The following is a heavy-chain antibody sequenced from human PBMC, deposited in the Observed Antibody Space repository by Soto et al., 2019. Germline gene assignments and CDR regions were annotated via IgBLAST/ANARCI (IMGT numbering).Heavy chain of an antibody. CDR3: ARSFGGCSGGSCYSEIESWFDP. J-gene: IGHJ5*02. D-gene: IGHD2-15*01. Sequence: QVQLQQWGAGLLKPSETLSLTCAVYGGSFSGYYWSWIRQPPGKGLEWIGEINHSGSTNYNPSIKSRVTISVDTSMNQFSLKLSSVTDADTAVYYCARSFGGCSGGSCYSEIESWFDPWGQGTLVTVSS. V-gene: IGHV4-34*01. CDR1: GGSFSGYY. CDR2: INHSGST.